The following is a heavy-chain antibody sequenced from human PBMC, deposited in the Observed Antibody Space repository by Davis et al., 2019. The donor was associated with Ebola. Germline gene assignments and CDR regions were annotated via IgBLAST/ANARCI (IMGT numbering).Heavy chain of an antibody. J-gene: IGHJ4*02. CDR2: ISGSGRGS. Sequence: GESLKISCAASGPTFSSYAMAWVRQAPGKGLEWVSTISGSGRGSYNADSVKGRFAISRDNSKDTLYLQMNSLRAEDTAVYYCTKDPPDYWGQGTLVTVSS. CDR1: GPTFSSYA. CDR3: TKDPPDY. V-gene: IGHV3-23*01.